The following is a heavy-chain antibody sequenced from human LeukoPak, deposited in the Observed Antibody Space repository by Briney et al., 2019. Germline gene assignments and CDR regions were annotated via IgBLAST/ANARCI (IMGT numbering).Heavy chain of an antibody. J-gene: IGHJ6*02. CDR3: AGESVVVPAADYYYGMDV. D-gene: IGHD2-2*01. CDR1: GGSFSSYY. CDR2: IYYSGST. V-gene: IGHV4-59*08. Sequence: PSETLSLTCAVYGGSFSSYYWSWIRQPPGKGLEWIGYIYYSGSTNYNPSLKSRVTISVDTSKNQFSLKLSSVTAADTAVYYCAGESVVVPAADYYYGMDVWGQGTTVTVSS.